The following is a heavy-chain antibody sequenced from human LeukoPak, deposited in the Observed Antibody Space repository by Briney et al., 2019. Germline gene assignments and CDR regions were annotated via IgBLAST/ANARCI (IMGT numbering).Heavy chain of an antibody. CDR2: IYHSGST. D-gene: IGHD6-13*01. CDR3: ATTAAAGTRLAWFDP. V-gene: IGHV4-4*02. CDR1: GGSISSYNW. Sequence: SETLSLTCVVSGGSISSYNWWSWVRQPPGKGLEWIGEIYHSGSTNYNPSLKSRVTISLDKSKNQFSLKLSSVTAVDTAVYYCATTAAAGTRLAWFDPWGQGTLVTVSS. J-gene: IGHJ5*02.